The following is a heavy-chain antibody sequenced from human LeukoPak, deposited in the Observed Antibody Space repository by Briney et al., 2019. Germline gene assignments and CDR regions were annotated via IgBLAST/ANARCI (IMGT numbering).Heavy chain of an antibody. CDR1: AASISSDNYY. J-gene: IGHJ6*03. CDR2: FYAGDT. D-gene: IGHD2-21*01. V-gene: IGHV4-61*02. Sequence: SETLSLTCTVSAASISSDNYYWNWIRQPAGRGLEWIGRFYAGDTKYTHSLNNRATVSVDTSKNQFYLTLSSVTAEDTATYYCARGVFMTSGRYFYYMDLWGTGTTVTVSS. CDR3: ARGVFMTSGRYFYYMDL.